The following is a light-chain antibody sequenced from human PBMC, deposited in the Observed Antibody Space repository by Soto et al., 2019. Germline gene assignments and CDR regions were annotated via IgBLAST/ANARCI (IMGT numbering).Light chain of an antibody. J-gene: IGKJ4*01. V-gene: IGKV3-11*01. CDR1: QSVRTY. Sequence: IAMTQSPVTLSVSPGARAALSCLASQSVRTYLAWYQQKPGRAPRLLIYDASTRATGIPARFSGSGSGTDFTLTISSLEPEDFAVYFCHQRSNWPRTFGGGTKVDIK. CDR2: DAS. CDR3: HQRSNWPRT.